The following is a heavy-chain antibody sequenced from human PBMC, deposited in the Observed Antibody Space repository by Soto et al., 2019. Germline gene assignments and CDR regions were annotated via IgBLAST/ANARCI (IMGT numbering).Heavy chain of an antibody. J-gene: IGHJ5*02. CDR1: GYTFTSYG. CDR2: ISAYNGNT. V-gene: IGHV1-18*01. D-gene: IGHD3-22*01. Sequence: ASVKVSCKASGYTFTSYGISWVRQAPGQGLEWMGWISAYNGNTNYAQKLQGRVTMTTDTSTSTAYMELRSLRSDDTAVYYCARGLSTYYYDCSGWFDPWGQGTLVTVSS. CDR3: ARGLSTYYYDCSGWFDP.